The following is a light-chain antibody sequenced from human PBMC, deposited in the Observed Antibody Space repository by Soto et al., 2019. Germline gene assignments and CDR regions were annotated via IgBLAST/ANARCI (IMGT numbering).Light chain of an antibody. Sequence: DIQMTQSPSSLSASVGDRVTITCRASQSISNSLNWYQRKLGKVPKVLIYGASTLHSGVPSRFSGSGSGTEFTLTISSLQPEDFATYYCQESYTALWGTFGEGTKVEI. J-gene: IGKJ4*02. CDR3: QESYTALWGT. V-gene: IGKV1-39*01. CDR1: QSISNS. CDR2: GAS.